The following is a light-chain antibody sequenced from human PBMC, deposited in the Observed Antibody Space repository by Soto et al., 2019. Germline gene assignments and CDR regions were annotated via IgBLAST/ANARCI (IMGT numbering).Light chain of an antibody. CDR2: GAS. CDR3: QQYNNWPRT. Sequence: IVMTQSPATLSVSPGERATLSCRAGQSVSSNLAWYQQKPGQAPRLLIYGASTRATGIPARFSGSGSGTEFTLTISSLQSEDFAVYYCQQYNNWPRTFGQGTKLEIK. CDR1: QSVSSN. J-gene: IGKJ2*01. V-gene: IGKV3-15*01.